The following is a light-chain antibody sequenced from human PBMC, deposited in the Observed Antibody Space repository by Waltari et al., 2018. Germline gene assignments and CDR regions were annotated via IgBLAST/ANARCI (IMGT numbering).Light chain of an antibody. CDR1: QSISSW. V-gene: IGKV1-5*03. CDR3: QQYNSYLWT. Sequence: DIKITQSPSTLSASVGDRVTITCRASQSISSWLAWYQQKPGKAPKLLIYKASSLESGVPSRFSGSGSGTEFTLTISSLQPDDFATYYCQQYNSYLWTFGQGTKVEIK. CDR2: KAS. J-gene: IGKJ1*01.